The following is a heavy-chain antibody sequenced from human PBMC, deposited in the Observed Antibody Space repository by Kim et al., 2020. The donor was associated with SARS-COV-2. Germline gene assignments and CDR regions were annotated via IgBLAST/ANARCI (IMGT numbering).Heavy chain of an antibody. D-gene: IGHD3-9*01. CDR2: IYYSGST. V-gene: IGHV4-59*01. Sequence: SETLSLTCTVSGGSISSYYWSWIRQPPGKGLEWIGYIYYSGSTNYNPSLKSRVTISVDTSKNQFSLKLSSVTAADTAVYYCARGYFDWLLPKALAYGMDVWGQGTTFTVSS. CDR1: GGSISSYY. J-gene: IGHJ6*02. CDR3: ARGYFDWLLPKALAYGMDV.